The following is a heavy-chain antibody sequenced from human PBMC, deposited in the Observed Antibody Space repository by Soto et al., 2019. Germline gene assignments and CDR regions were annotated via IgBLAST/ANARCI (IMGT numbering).Heavy chain of an antibody. CDR2: SSDSGTFT. J-gene: IGHJ4*02. Sequence: GGCLRLSCAASGFTFSDYYMSWIRQAPGKGLEWLSYSSDSGTFTRYADSVKGRFSISRDNAKNSLYLQINSLRGEDTAIYYCARSGDNYNLLDNCGQGTPFTVAS. CDR1: GFTFSDYY. D-gene: IGHD1-1*01. V-gene: IGHV3-11*06. CDR3: ARSGDNYNLLDN.